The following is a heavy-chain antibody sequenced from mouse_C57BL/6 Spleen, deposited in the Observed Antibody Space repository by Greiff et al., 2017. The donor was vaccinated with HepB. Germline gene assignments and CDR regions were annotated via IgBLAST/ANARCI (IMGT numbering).Heavy chain of an antibody. D-gene: IGHD3-2*02. CDR2: IHPNSGST. CDR1: GYTFTSYW. Sequence: VQLQQSGAELVKPGASVKLSCKASGYTFTSYWMHWVKQRPGQGLEWIGMIHPNSGSTNYNEKFKSKATLTVDKSSSTAYMQLSSLTSEDSAVYYCARRGGSAWFAYWGQGTLVTVSA. CDR3: ARRGGSAWFAY. V-gene: IGHV1-64*01. J-gene: IGHJ3*01.